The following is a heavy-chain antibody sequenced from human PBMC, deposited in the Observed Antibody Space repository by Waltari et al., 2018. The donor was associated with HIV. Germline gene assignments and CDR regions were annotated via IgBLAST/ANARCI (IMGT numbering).Heavy chain of an antibody. Sequence: EVQLVESGGGLVQPGGSLRLSCAASGLTFSSYWMSWVRQAPGKGLEWLANIKQDGSEKYYVDSVKGRFTISRDNAKNSLYLQMNSLRAEDTAVYYCARVGQYLLGAFDIWGQGTMVTVSS. CDR1: GLTFSSYW. V-gene: IGHV3-7*01. CDR3: ARVGQYLLGAFDI. D-gene: IGHD2-8*02. J-gene: IGHJ3*02. CDR2: IKQDGSEK.